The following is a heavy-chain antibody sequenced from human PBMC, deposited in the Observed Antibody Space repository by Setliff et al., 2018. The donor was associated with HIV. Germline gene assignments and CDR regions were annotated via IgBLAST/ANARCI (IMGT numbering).Heavy chain of an antibody. Sequence: SETLSLTCTVSGGSISSGDNYWSWIRQHPGKGLEWIGHIKNSGNTDYNPSLKSRVTISLDTSKNQFSLKLSSVTAADTAVYFCARDRGEVLPSAITSYSYYYMDVWGKGTSGTVSS. V-gene: IGHV4-31*03. CDR2: IKNSGNT. CDR3: ARDRGEVLPSAITSYSYYYMDV. J-gene: IGHJ6*03. CDR1: GGSISSGDNY. D-gene: IGHD2-2*01.